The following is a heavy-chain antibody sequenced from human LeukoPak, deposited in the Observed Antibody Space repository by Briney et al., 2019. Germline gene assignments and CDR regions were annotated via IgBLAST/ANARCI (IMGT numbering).Heavy chain of an antibody. V-gene: IGHV4-39*07. CDR3: ARLRYSYGKNFDY. Sequence: SETLSLTCTVSGGSISSSSYYWGWIRQPPGKGLEWIGSIYYSGSTYYNPSLKSRVTISIDTSKNQFSLKLSSVTAADTAVYYCARLRYSYGKNFDYWGQGTLVTVSS. CDR1: GGSISSSSYY. D-gene: IGHD5-18*01. CDR2: IYYSGST. J-gene: IGHJ4*02.